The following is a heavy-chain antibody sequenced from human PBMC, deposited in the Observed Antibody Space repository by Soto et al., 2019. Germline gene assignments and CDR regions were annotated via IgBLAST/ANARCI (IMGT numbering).Heavy chain of an antibody. D-gene: IGHD6-13*01. J-gene: IGHJ4*02. CDR1: AYTFTSYG. CDR3: ARGVGVASIAAAGTDY. CDR2: ISAYNGNT. Sequence: GASGTVSCKASAYTFTSYGISWVRQAPGQGLERMGWISAYNGNTNYAQKLQGRVTMTTDTSTSTAYMELRSLRSDDTAVYYCARGVGVASIAAAGTDYWGQGSLVTVSS. V-gene: IGHV1-18*04.